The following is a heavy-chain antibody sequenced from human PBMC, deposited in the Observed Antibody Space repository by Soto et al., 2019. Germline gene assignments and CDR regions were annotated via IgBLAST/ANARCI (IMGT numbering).Heavy chain of an antibody. Sequence: EVQLLESGGGLVQPGGSLRLSCAASGFTFSSYAMSWVRQAPGKGLEWVSGINGSGGTTYYADSVKGRFTISRDNTKKQLYLKMNTLRAEDTAVYYCAYSSTPFDYWGPGTLVTVSS. D-gene: IGHD6-13*01. V-gene: IGHV3-23*01. CDR2: INGSGGTT. CDR3: AYSSTPFDY. J-gene: IGHJ4*02. CDR1: GFTFSSYA.